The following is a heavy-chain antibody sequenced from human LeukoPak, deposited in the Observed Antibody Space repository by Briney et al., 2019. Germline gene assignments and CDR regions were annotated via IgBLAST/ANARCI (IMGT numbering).Heavy chain of an antibody. V-gene: IGHV3-23*01. Sequence: HPGGSLRLSCAASGFTFNSYAMSWVRQAPGKGLEWVSAISASATSTYYADSVKGRFTISRDNSKNTLYLQLSSLTAEDTALYFCAKNTVRSGYYFDYWGQGTLVTVSS. D-gene: IGHD3-22*01. CDR3: AKNTVRSGYYFDY. CDR1: GFTFNSYA. CDR2: ISASATST. J-gene: IGHJ4*02.